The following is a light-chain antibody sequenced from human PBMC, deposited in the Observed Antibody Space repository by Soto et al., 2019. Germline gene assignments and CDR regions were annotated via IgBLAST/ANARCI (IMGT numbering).Light chain of an antibody. V-gene: IGKV1-9*01. J-gene: IGKJ4*01. CDR2: AAS. CDR1: QDVSSY. Sequence: DIQLTQSPSFLSASVGDRVTITCRTSQDVSSYFAWYQQKPGKAPQLLISAASTLQSGVPSRFSGSGSGTEFTLTISSLQPEDFATYYCQQLKSYPLSFGGGTKLEI. CDR3: QQLKSYPLS.